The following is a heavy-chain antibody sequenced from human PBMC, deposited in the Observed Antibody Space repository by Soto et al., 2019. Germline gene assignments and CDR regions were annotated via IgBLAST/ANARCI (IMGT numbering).Heavy chain of an antibody. V-gene: IGHV3-30-3*01. CDR1: GFTFSSHA. Sequence: HPGGSLRLSCAASGFTFSSHAMHWVCQLPGQGPEWGEVVSTDGGVQYYADTVKGRFTISRDNSKNTVYLQMDSLRAEDTAVYYWVRENYDFSLVSFDYWGQGVLVTVSS. CDR3: VRENYDFSLVSFDY. J-gene: IGHJ4*02. CDR2: VSTDGGVQ. D-gene: IGHD3-3*01.